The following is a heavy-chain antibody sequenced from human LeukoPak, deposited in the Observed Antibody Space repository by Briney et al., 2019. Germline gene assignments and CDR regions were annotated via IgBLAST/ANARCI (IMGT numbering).Heavy chain of an antibody. J-gene: IGHJ4*02. D-gene: IGHD6-19*01. V-gene: IGHV3-23*01. Sequence: GGSLRLSCAASGFTFSSYAMSWVRQAPGKGLEWVSAISGSGGSTYYADSVKGRFTISRDNSKNTLYLQMNSLRAEDTAVYYCARVRDWYSSGWYPFAYWGQGTLVTVSS. CDR1: GFTFSSYA. CDR2: ISGSGGST. CDR3: ARVRDWYSSGWYPFAY.